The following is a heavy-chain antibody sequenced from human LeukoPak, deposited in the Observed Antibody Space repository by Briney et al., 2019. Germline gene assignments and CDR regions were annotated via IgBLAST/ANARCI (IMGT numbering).Heavy chain of an antibody. V-gene: IGHV1-46*01. J-gene: IGHJ3*02. CDR1: GYTFTTYY. D-gene: IGHD6-6*01. CDR3: ARPQDSISYPRGGFDI. Sequence: ASVKVSCKASGYTFTTYYIHWVRQAPGQGLEWMGIINPSGGATSYAQKFQGRITMTRDMSTSTVYMELGSLRSEDTAVYYCARPQDSISYPRGGFDIWGQGTMVTVSS. CDR2: INPSGGAT.